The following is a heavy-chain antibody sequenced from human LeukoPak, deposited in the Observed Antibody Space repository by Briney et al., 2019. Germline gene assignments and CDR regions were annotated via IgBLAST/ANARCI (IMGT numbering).Heavy chain of an antibody. V-gene: IGHV3-7*01. CDR1: AFTFNTYW. CDR3: ARLPRSGFFVG. J-gene: IGHJ4*02. Sequence: PGGSLRLSCAASAFTFNTYWMTWVRQAPGKGLEWVASINEDGSEKNYVDSVKGRFTISRDNTKNSLYLQMNSLRAEDTAVYYCARLPRSGFFVGWGQGALVTVSS. CDR2: INEDGSEK. D-gene: IGHD3-22*01.